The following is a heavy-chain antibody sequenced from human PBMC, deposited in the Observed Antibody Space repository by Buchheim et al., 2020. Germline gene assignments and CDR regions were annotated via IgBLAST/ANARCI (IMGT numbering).Heavy chain of an antibody. V-gene: IGHV3-30-3*01. CDR3: ARDRSGYDYGWFDP. CDR2: ISYDGSSK. J-gene: IGHJ5*02. Sequence: QVQLVESGGGVVQPGRSLRLSCAASGFTFSSYAMHWVRQAPGKGLEWVAVISYDGSSKYYADSVKGRFTISRDNSKNTLYLQMNSLRAEDTAVYYCARDRSGYDYGWFDPWGQGTL. D-gene: IGHD5-12*01. CDR1: GFTFSSYA.